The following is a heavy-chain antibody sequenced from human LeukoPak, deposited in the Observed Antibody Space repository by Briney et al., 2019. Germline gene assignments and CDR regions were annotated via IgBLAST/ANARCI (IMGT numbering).Heavy chain of an antibody. J-gene: IGHJ6*02. D-gene: IGHD2-15*01. CDR1: GFTFSSYG. CDR3: AKRSSCGSYEHGYYYYGMDV. V-gene: IGHV3-30*18. Sequence: GGSLRLSCAASGFTFSSYGMHWVRQAPGKGLEWVAVISYDGSNKYYADSVKGRFTISRDNSKNTLYLQMNSLRAEDTAVYYCAKRSSCGSYEHGYYYYGMDVWGQGTTVTVSS. CDR2: ISYDGSNK.